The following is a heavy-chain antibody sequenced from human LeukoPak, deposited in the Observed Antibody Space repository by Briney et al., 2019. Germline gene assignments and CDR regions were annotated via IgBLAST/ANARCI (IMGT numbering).Heavy chain of an antibody. CDR2: ISEDGINK. V-gene: IGHV3-30*18. CDR1: GFTFSNYG. Sequence: GGSLRLSCAASGFTFSNYGMHCVRQAPGKGLEWVAGISEDGINKYYADSVKARFTISRDNSNNTLFLQMNNLRADDTAVYYCAKDRETTASGTFDYWGQGTLVTVSS. CDR3: AKDRETTASGTFDY. D-gene: IGHD6-13*01. J-gene: IGHJ4*02.